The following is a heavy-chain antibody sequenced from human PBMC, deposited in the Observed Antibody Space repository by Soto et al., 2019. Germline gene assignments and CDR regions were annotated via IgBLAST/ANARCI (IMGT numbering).Heavy chain of an antibody. CDR3: ARGRFSSTSYGIDV. D-gene: IGHD3-3*01. CDR2: ISSTSNTI. V-gene: IGHV3-48*02. Sequence: EVQLVEPGGGLVQPGGSLRLSCAASGFTFSDYTMNWVRQAPGKGLEWISYISSTSNTIHYADSVKGRFTISRDNAKNSLDLQMNSLRDEDTAVYYCARGRFSSTSYGIDVRGQGTTVIVSS. CDR1: GFTFSDYT. J-gene: IGHJ6*02.